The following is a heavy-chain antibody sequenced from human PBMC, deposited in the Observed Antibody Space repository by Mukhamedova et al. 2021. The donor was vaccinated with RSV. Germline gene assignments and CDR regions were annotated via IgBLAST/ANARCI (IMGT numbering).Heavy chain of an antibody. D-gene: IGHD3-10*01. CDR2: ISGSGGSA. Sequence: EWVSGISGSGGSAYYADSVKGRFTISRDNPRATLYLQMNSLRGEDTAVYYCAKDQWSTMVRGVTGPIDYWGQGTLVTVSS. J-gene: IGHJ4*02. CDR3: AKDQWSTMVRGVTGPIDY. V-gene: IGHV3-23*01.